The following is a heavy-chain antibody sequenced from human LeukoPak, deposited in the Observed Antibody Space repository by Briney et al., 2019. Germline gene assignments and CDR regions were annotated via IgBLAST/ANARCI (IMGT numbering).Heavy chain of an antibody. D-gene: IGHD1-7*01. V-gene: IGHV4-34*01. Sequence: PSETLSLTCAVYGGSFSGYYWSWIRQPPGKGLEWIGEINHSGSTNYNPSLKSRVTISVDTSKNQFSLKLSSVTAADTAVCYCARGHYAGTTSWGQGTLVTVSS. CDR3: ARGHYAGTTS. J-gene: IGHJ4*02. CDR2: INHSGST. CDR1: GGSFSGYY.